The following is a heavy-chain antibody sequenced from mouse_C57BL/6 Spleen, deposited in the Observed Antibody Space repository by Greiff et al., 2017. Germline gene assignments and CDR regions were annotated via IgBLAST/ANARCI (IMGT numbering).Heavy chain of an antibody. CDR3: ARDSSGYFFAY. D-gene: IGHD3-2*02. J-gene: IGHJ3*01. CDR1: GFTFSSYA. V-gene: IGHV5-4*01. CDR2: ISDGGSYT. Sequence: EVQGVESGGGLVKPGGSLKLSCAASGFTFSSYAMSWVRQTPEKRLEWVATISDGGSYTYYPDNVKGRFTISRDNAKNNLYLQMSHLKSEDTAMYYCARDSSGYFFAYWGQGTLVTVSA.